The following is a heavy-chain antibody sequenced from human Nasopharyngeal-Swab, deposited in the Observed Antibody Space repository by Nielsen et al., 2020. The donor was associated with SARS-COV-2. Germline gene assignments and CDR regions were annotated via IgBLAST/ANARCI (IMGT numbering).Heavy chain of an antibody. D-gene: IGHD1-20*01. CDR2: IMGIASDT. J-gene: IGHJ6*02. CDR3: AKALSANNWNYYYYGMDV. CDR1: GFIFSNYA. V-gene: IGHV3-23*01. Sequence: WGSLRLSCAASGFIFSNYAMTWVPQAPGKGLEWVSDIMGIASDTHYADSVKGRFTISRDNSKNTLYLQMNSLRAEDTAVYYCAKALSANNWNYYYYGMDVWGQGTTVTVSS.